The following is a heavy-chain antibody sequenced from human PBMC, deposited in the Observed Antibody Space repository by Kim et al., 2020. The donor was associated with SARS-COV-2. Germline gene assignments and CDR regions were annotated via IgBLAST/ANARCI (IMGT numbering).Heavy chain of an antibody. V-gene: IGHV4-31*03. J-gene: IGHJ6*02. CDR3: ARDERGGPDYGDRYYYYGMDV. Sequence: SETLSLTCTVSGGSISSGGYYWSWIRQHPGKGLEWIGYIYYSGSTYYNPSLKSRVTISVDTSKNQFSLKLSSVTAADTAVYYCARDERGGPDYGDRYYYYGMDVWGQGTTVTVSS. CDR2: IYYSGST. CDR1: GGSISSGGYY. D-gene: IGHD4-17*01.